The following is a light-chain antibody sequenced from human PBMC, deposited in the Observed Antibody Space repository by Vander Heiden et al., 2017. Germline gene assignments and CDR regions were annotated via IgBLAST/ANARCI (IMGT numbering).Light chain of an antibody. CDR1: QSVRSNY. CDR3: QQYRTSPRP. V-gene: IGKV3-20*01. J-gene: IGKJ1*01. Sequence: NVLTQSRGTLSLSPGERATLSCRASQSVRSNYLAWYQQKPGQAPRLLIYGASSRATGIPDSFSGSGSGTDFTLTIRRLEAEDFAVYYCQQYRTSPRPFGQGTKVEIK. CDR2: GAS.